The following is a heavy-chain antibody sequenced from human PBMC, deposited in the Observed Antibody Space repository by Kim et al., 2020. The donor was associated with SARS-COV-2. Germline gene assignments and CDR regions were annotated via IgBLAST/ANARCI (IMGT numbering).Heavy chain of an antibody. V-gene: IGHV3-15*01. CDR3: TTAGRPSPLFRY. CDR1: GFTFSHAW. CDR2: IKTNSDGGPT. Sequence: GGSLRLSCAASGFTFSHAWMNWVRQAPGKGLEWVSRIKTNSDGGPTDYAAPVQGRFTVARDDSRDTVHLQMISLQPEAAGVYYCTTAGRPSPLFRYWGLGALVTVSS. J-gene: IGHJ4*02.